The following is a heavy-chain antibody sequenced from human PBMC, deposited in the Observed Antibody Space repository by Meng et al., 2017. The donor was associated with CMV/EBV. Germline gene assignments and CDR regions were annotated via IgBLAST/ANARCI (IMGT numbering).Heavy chain of an antibody. D-gene: IGHD2-2*01. V-gene: IGHV3-21*01. CDR3: ARDLLGYCSSTSCPPY. J-gene: IGHJ4*02. CDR1: GFTFSSYS. CDR2: ISSSSSYI. Sequence: GESLKISCAASGFTFSSYSMNWVRQAPGKGLEWVSSISSSSSYIYYADSVKGRFTISRDNAKNSLNLQMNSLRAEDTAVYYCARDLLGYCSSTSCPPYWGQGTLVTVSS.